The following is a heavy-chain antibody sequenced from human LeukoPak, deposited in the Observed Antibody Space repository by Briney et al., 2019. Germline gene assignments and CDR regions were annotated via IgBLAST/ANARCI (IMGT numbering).Heavy chain of an antibody. J-gene: IGHJ6*04. CDR3: ASPTYYYGSGSLYYYYGMDV. CDR1: GYSFTSYW. V-gene: IGHV5-51*01. D-gene: IGHD3-10*01. Sequence: GESLKISCKGSGYSFTSYWIGWVRQMPGKGLEWMGIIYPGDSDTRYSPSFQGQVTISADKSISTAYLQWSSLKASDTAMYYCASPTYYYGSGSLYYYYGMDVWGKGTTVTVSS. CDR2: IYPGDSDT.